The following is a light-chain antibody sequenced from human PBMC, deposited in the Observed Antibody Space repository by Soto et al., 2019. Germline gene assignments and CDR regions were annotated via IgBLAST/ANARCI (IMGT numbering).Light chain of an antibody. CDR3: QQYSNWPLT. CDR2: GAS. CDR1: QSLTNK. J-gene: IGKJ4*01. V-gene: IGKV3-15*01. Sequence: EIVMTRSPATLSVSPGERATLSCRASQSLTNKLAWYQQKPGQAPRLLIYGASSRATGIPARFSGSASGTDFTLTISSLQSEDFAVYFCQQYSNWPLTFGGGTKVEIK.